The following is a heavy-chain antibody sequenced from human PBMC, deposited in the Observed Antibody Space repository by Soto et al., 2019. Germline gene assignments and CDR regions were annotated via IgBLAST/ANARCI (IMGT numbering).Heavy chain of an antibody. CDR3: ARDGYNGFDY. D-gene: IGHD5-12*01. Sequence: PXESLRLSCAPSGFIFRNYLMHWVRQAPGKGLVWISRINSDGSSASYADSVKGRFTISRDNAKNTLYLQMHSLRDEDTAVYYCARDGYNGFDYWGQGTLVTVSS. J-gene: IGHJ4*02. CDR2: INSDGSSA. CDR1: GFIFRNYL. V-gene: IGHV3-74*01.